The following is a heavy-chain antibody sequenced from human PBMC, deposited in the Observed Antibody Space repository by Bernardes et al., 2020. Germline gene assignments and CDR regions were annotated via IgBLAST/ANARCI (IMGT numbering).Heavy chain of an antibody. J-gene: IGHJ6*03. CDR3: ASTESDCSSTSCYTGGAGYYYYYYMDV. CDR2: IIPIFGTA. V-gene: IGHV1-69*01. Sequence: VGWKASGGTFSSYAISWVRQAPGQGLEWMGGIIPIFGTANYAQKFQGRVTITADESTSTAYMELRSLRSEDTAVYYCASTESDCSSTSCYTGGAGYYYYYYMDVWGKGTTVTVSS. CDR1: GGTFSSYA. D-gene: IGHD2-2*02.